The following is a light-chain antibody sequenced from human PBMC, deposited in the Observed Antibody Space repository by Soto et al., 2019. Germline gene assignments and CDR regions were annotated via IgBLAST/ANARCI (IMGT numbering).Light chain of an antibody. CDR2: DAT. CDR3: QQRTTWPLT. J-gene: IGKJ4*01. CDR1: QSVTTY. V-gene: IGKV3-11*01. Sequence: EIVMTQSPANLSLSPGDRATLSCRASQSVTTYLVWYQQKPGQAPRLLIYDATNRATGIRARFSATGSGTDFSLTISSLELEDFAVYYGQQRTTWPLTFGGGTKLEIK.